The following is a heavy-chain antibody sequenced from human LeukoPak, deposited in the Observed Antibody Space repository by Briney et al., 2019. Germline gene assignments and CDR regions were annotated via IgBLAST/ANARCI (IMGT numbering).Heavy chain of an antibody. CDR2: INHSGST. CDR1: GGSFSGYY. D-gene: IGHD5-24*01. CDR3: ARKGGMATIKRRAFDI. Sequence: SETLSLTCAVYGGSFSGYYWSWIRQPPGKGLEWIGEINHSGSTNYNPSLKSRVTISVDTSKNQFSLKLSSVTAADTAVYYCARKGGMATIKRRAFDIWGQGTMVTVSS. J-gene: IGHJ3*02. V-gene: IGHV4-34*01.